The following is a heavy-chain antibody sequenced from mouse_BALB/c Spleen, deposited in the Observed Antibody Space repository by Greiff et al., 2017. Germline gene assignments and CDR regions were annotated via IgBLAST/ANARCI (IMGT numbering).Heavy chain of an antibody. CDR1: GYTFTSYV. D-gene: IGHD1-1*02. V-gene: IGHV1-14*01. Sequence: VQLKESGPELVKPGASVKMSCKASGYTFTSYVIHWVKQKPGQGLEWIGYINPYNDGTKYNEKFKGKATLTSDKSSSTAYMELSSLTSEDSAVYYCARRGDGAGFAYWGQGTLVTVSA. CDR2: INPYNDGT. J-gene: IGHJ3*01. CDR3: ARRGDGAGFAY.